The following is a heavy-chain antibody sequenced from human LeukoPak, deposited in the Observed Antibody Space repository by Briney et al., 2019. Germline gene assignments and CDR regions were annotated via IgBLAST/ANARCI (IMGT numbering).Heavy chain of an antibody. V-gene: IGHV4-61*01. CDR2: MSNSEHT. CDR1: GDSVSSGNYY. J-gene: IGHJ4*02. D-gene: IGHD6-13*01. Sequence: SETLFLTCTVSGDSVSSGNYYWSWIRQPPGKGLEWIGFMSNSEHTDSTPSLKSRVTISVDTSKNQFSLKLNSVTAADTAVYYCARVSAAGTGPDSWGQGTLVTVSS. CDR3: ARVSAAGTGPDS.